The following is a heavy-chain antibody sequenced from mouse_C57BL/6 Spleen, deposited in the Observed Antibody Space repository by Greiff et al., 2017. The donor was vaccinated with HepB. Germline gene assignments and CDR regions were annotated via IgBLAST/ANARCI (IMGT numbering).Heavy chain of an antibody. CDR3: ARDTYYYVSNYYFDY. V-gene: IGHV5-16*01. CDR2: INYDGSST. Sequence: EVQRVESEGGLVQPGSSMKLSCKASGFTFSDYYMAWVRQVPEKGLEWVANINYDGSSTYYLDSLKSRFIISRDNAKNILYLQMSSLKSEDTSTYYCARDTYYYVSNYYFDYWGQGTSLTVSS. J-gene: IGHJ2*02. CDR1: GFTFSDYY. D-gene: IGHD1-1*01.